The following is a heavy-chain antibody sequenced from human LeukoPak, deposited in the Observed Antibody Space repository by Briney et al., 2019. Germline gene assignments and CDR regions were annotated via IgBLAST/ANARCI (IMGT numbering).Heavy chain of an antibody. CDR2: ISSSSSYI. CDR1: GFTFSSYS. V-gene: IGHV3-21*01. J-gene: IGHJ5*02. D-gene: IGHD3-22*01. CDR3: ARDSGLYYYDSSGYSVSAP. Sequence: GGSLRLSCAASGFTFSSYSMKWVRQAPGKGLEWVSSISSSSSYIYYAASVKGRFTISRDNAKNSLYLQMNSLRAQDTAVYYCARDSGLYYYDSSGYSVSAPWGQGTLVTVSS.